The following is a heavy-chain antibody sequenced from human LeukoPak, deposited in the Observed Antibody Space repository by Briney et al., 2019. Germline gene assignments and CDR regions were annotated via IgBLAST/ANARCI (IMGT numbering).Heavy chain of an antibody. J-gene: IGHJ4*02. CDR1: GGTFSSYA. CDR3: ARVGYSYGYGHDY. V-gene: IGHV1-8*02. CDR2: MNPNSGNT. Sequence: GASVKVSCKASGGTFSSYAISWVRQAPGQGLEWMGRMNPNSGNTGYAQKFQGRVTMTRNTSISTAYMELSSLRSEDTAVYYCARVGYSYGYGHDYWGQGTLVTVSS. D-gene: IGHD5-18*01.